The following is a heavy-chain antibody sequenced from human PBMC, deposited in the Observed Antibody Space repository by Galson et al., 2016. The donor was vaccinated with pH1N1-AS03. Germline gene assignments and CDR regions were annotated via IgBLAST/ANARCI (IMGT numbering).Heavy chain of an antibody. Sequence: CKASGYTFKSHGISWVRQAPGQGLEWMGWISVYTGKTNYAQKFQGRVTMTTDTSTSTAYMELRSLISDDTAVYYCARGGDQKDYWGQGTLVTVSS. CDR3: ARGGDQKDY. CDR1: GYTFKSHG. D-gene: IGHD3-16*01. CDR2: ISVYTGKT. J-gene: IGHJ4*02. V-gene: IGHV1-18*01.